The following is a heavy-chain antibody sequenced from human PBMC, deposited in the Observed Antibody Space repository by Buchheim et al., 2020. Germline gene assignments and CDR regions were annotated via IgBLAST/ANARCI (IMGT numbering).Heavy chain of an antibody. CDR3: ARVSPQFPIAVAGTLPYYYYGMDV. CDR2: IKQDGSGK. V-gene: IGHV3-7*03. D-gene: IGHD6-19*01. J-gene: IGHJ6*02. CDR1: GFTFSSYW. Sequence: EVQLVESGGGLVQPGGSLSLSCAASGFTFSSYWLSWVRQAPGKGLVWVANIKQDGSGKYYVDSVKGRVTISRDNAKNSLYLQMNSLRAEDTAVYYCARVSPQFPIAVAGTLPYYYYGMDVWGQGTT.